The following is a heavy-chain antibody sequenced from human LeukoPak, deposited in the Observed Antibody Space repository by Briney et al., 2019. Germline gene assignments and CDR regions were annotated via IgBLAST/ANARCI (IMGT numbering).Heavy chain of an antibody. D-gene: IGHD4-17*01. V-gene: IGHV3-74*01. J-gene: IGHJ4*02. CDR1: GFTFSSYW. Sequence: GGSLRLSCAASGFTFSSYWMHWVRQAPGKGLVWVSRINSDGSSTSYADSVKGRFTISRDNSKNTLYLQMNSLRAEDTAVYYCAKTGDYGDYLGYWGQGTLVTVSS. CDR3: AKTGDYGDYLGY. CDR2: INSDGSST.